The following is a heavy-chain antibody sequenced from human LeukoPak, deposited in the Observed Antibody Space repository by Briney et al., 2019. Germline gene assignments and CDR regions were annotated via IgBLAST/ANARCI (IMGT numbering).Heavy chain of an antibody. Sequence: ASVKVSCKASGYTFTSYHMHWVRQAPGQGLEWMGKINLSGGSTTYAQKLQGRVTMTTDTSTSTAYMELRSLRSDDTAVYYCARVGYSGSFDYWGQGTLVTVSS. CDR1: GYTFTSYH. V-gene: IGHV1-46*01. J-gene: IGHJ4*02. CDR2: INLSGGST. CDR3: ARVGYSGSFDY. D-gene: IGHD1-26*01.